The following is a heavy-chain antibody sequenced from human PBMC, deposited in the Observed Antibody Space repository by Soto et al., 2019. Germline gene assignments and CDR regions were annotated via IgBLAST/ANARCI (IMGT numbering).Heavy chain of an antibody. V-gene: IGHV4-39*01. D-gene: IGHD3-16*01. CDR2: IYYSGST. CDR1: GGSISSSSYY. CDR3: ARQRGESNYYYYGMDV. J-gene: IGHJ6*02. Sequence: QLQLQESGPGLVKPSETLSLTCTVSGGSISSSSYYWGWIRQPPGKGLEWIGSIYYSGSTYYNPSLKSRVTIFVDTSKNQFSLKLSSVTAADTAVYYCARQRGESNYYYYGMDVWGQGTTVTVSS.